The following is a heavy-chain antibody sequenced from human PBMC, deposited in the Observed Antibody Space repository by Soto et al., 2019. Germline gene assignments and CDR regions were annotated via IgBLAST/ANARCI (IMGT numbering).Heavy chain of an antibody. CDR1: GFSFSVSGVG. D-gene: IGHD5-12*01. J-gene: IGHJ4*02. V-gene: IGHV2-5*02. CDR2: IYWDDNK. Sequence: SGPTLVNPTQTLTLTRTFSGFSFSVSGVGVGWIRQPPGKALEWLALIYWDDNKLYSPSLKSRLTITKDTSKNQVVLTMTNMDPVDTAAYYCAHREGYGRLDYWGQGTLVTVSS. CDR3: AHREGYGRLDY.